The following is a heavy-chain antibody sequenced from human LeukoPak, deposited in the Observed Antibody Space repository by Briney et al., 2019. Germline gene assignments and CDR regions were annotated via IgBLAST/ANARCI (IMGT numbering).Heavy chain of an antibody. CDR1: GFTFSSYG. J-gene: IGHJ6*02. V-gene: IGHV3-33*01. D-gene: IGHD6-13*01. CDR2: IWYDGSNK. Sequence: GGSLRLSCAASGFTFSSYGMHWVRQAPGKGLEWVAVIWYDGSNKYYADSVKGRFTISRDNSKNTLYLQMNSLRAEDTAVYYCARDSYSSSYTYYGMDVWGQGTTVTVSS. CDR3: ARDSYSSSYTYYGMDV.